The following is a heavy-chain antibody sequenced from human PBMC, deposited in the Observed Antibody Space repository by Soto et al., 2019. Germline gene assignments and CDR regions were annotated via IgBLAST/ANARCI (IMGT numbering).Heavy chain of an antibody. CDR2: VSGNGDVT. CDR3: AKDGIQTVTFDY. V-gene: IGHV3-23*01. D-gene: IGHD4-17*01. Sequence: EVQLSESGGGLAQPGGSLRLSCEGSGFTFSDFAISWVRQAPGKGLEWVSVVSGNGDVTGYADSVKGRFATSRDNSKNTMFLQMNSLTAEDTAIYYCAKDGIQTVTFDYWGRGTLVTVSS. CDR1: GFTFSDFA. J-gene: IGHJ4*01.